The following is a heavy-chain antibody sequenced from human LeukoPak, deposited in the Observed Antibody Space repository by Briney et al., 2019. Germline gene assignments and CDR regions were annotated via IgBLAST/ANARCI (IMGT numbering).Heavy chain of an antibody. V-gene: IGHV3-74*03. CDR2: ISPDGSSA. Sequence: PGGSLRLSCAASGFSFSSYWMHWVRQAPGKGLVWVARISPDGSSALSADSVRGRFTISRDNADNTLYLQMSSLRAEDTAVFYCARVINIYDVMDVWGQGTTVTVSS. CDR3: ARVINIYDVMDV. J-gene: IGHJ6*02. D-gene: IGHD3-22*01. CDR1: GFSFSSYW.